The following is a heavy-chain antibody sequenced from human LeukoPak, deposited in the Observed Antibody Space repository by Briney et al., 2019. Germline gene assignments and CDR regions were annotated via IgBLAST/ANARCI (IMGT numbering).Heavy chain of an antibody. CDR2: IYYNGAT. Sequence: SETLSLTCTVSGGSISSYYWSWIRQPPGKRLEWIGYIYYNGATNYNPSLKSRVTISVDTSKNQFSLNLRSVTAADTAVYYCTRSDYSTYFNYWGPGTLVTVSS. J-gene: IGHJ4*02. CDR1: GGSISSYY. V-gene: IGHV4-59*01. D-gene: IGHD2-15*01. CDR3: TRSDYSTYFNY.